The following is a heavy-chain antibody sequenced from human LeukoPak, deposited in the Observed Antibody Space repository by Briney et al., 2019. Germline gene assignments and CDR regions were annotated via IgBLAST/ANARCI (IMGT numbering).Heavy chain of an antibody. Sequence: SETLSLTCAVYGGSFSGYYWSWIRQPPGKGLEWIGEINHSGSTNYNPSLKSRVTISVDTSKNQFSLKLSSVAAVDTAVYYCARRQLWHTRYYYFDYWGQGTLVTVSS. CDR1: GGSFSGYY. CDR3: ARRQLWHTRYYYFDY. J-gene: IGHJ4*02. D-gene: IGHD6-13*01. V-gene: IGHV4-34*01. CDR2: INHSGST.